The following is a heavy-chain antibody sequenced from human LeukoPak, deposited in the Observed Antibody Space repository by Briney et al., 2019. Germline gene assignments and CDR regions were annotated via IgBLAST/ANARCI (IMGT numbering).Heavy chain of an antibody. CDR3: ARGGSAVNWFDP. CDR2: INSDGSFT. V-gene: IGHV3-74*01. CDR1: AFTFSGYW. Sequence: GGSLRLSCAASAFTFSGYWMHWVRQAPGKGLVWVSRINSDGSFTNYADSVKGRFTISRDNAKNTLYLQMNSLRAEDTAVYYCARGGSAVNWFDPWGQGTLVTVSS. J-gene: IGHJ5*02. D-gene: IGHD3-16*01.